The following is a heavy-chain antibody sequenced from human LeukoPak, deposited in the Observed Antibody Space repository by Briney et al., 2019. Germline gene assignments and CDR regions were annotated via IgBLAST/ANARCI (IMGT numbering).Heavy chain of an antibody. Sequence: ASIKVSCKASGYTFTGYYMHWVRQAPGQGLEWMGWINPNSGGTNYAQKLQGRVTMTRDTSISTVHMELSSLRSDDTAMYYCARAPYSSSWYYFDFWGQGTLVTVSS. J-gene: IGHJ4*02. V-gene: IGHV1-2*02. CDR3: ARAPYSSSWYYFDF. CDR2: INPNSGGT. D-gene: IGHD6-13*01. CDR1: GYTFTGYY.